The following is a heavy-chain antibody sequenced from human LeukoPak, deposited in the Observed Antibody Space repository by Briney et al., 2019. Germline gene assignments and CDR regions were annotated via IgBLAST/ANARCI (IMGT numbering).Heavy chain of an antibody. CDR3: AREGIVGANLYYFDY. D-gene: IGHD1-26*01. CDR1: GYTFTSYG. Sequence: ASVKVSCKASGYTFTSYGISWVRQAPGQGLEWMGWINPNSGGTNYAQKFQGRVTMTRDTSISTAYMELSRLRSDDTAVYYCAREGIVGANLYYFDYWGQGTLVTVSS. CDR2: INPNSGGT. J-gene: IGHJ4*02. V-gene: IGHV1-2*02.